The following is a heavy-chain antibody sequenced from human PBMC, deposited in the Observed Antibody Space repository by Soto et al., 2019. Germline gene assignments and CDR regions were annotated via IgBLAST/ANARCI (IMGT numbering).Heavy chain of an antibody. CDR1: GYTLTGYD. V-gene: IGHV1-46*01. CDR3: ARDEDILNH. CDR2: INPSGGST. Sequence: ASGRVSYNAVGYTLTGYDMHCVRKTPGQGLEWMGIINPSGGSTSYAQKFQGRVTMTRDTSTSTVYMELSSLRSEDTAVYYCARDEDILNHWGQGTLVTVSS. D-gene: IGHD3-9*01. J-gene: IGHJ5*02.